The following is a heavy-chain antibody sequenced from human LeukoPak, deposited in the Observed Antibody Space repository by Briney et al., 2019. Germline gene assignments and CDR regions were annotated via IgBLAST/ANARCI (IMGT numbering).Heavy chain of an antibody. CDR1: GYTFTGYY. J-gene: IGHJ4*02. Sequence: ASVKVSCKASGYTFTGYYMHWVRQAPGQGLEWMGWINPNRGGTNYAQKFQGRVTMTRDTSISTAYMELSRLRSDDTAVYYCARRGYSSAFDYWGQGTLVTVSS. CDR2: INPNRGGT. V-gene: IGHV1-2*02. D-gene: IGHD5-18*01. CDR3: ARRGYSSAFDY.